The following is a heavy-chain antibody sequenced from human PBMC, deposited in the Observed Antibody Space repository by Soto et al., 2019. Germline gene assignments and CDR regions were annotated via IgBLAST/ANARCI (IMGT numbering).Heavy chain of an antibody. J-gene: IGHJ6*02. V-gene: IGHV3-21*01. Sequence: GGSLRLSCAASGFTFSSYSMNWVRQAPGKGLEWGSSISSSSSYIYYADSVKGRFTISRDNDKNSLYLQMNSLRAEDTAVYYCARNAAADGYYYGMEVWGQGPTVTVSS. CDR2: ISSSSSYI. CDR1: GFTFSSYS. D-gene: IGHD6-13*01. CDR3: ARNAAADGYYYGMEV.